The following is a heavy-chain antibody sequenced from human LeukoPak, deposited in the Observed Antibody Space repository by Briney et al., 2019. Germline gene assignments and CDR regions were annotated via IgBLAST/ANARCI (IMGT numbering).Heavy chain of an antibody. CDR1: GYTFTSYG. D-gene: IGHD4-17*01. V-gene: IGHV1-18*01. J-gene: IGHJ3*02. CDR2: ISAYNGNT. Sequence: GASVKVSCKASGYTFTSYGISWVRQAPGQGLEWMGWISAYNGNTNYAQKLQGRVTMTTDTSTSAAYMELRSLRSDDTAVYYCARNYDYGAHLGAFDIWGQGTMVTVSS. CDR3: ARNYDYGAHLGAFDI.